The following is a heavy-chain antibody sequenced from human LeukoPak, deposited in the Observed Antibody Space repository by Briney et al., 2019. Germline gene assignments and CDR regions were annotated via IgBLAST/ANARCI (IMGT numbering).Heavy chain of an antibody. V-gene: IGHV1-2*02. D-gene: IGHD2-2*01. CDR2: INPNSGGT. Sequence: ASVKVSCKASGYTFTGYYMHWVRQAPGQGLEWMGWINPNSGGTNYAQKFKGRVTMTRDTSISTAYMELSRLRSDDTAVYYCASWGAQVLSLGNGDYWGQGTLVTVSS. CDR3: ASWGAQVLSLGNGDY. J-gene: IGHJ4*02. CDR1: GYTFTGYY.